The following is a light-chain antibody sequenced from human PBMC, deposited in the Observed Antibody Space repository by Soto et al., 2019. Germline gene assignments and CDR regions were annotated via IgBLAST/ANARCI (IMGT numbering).Light chain of an antibody. CDR2: DAS. CDR3: QQRSNWWT. J-gene: IGKJ1*01. CDR1: QSVSSSY. Sequence: IVMTQCLATLSVSPGERATLSCRASQSVSSSYLAWYQQKPGQAPRLLIYDASNRATGVPARFSGSGSGTDFTLTISSLEPEDFAVYYCQQRSNWWTFGQGTKVDIK. V-gene: IGKV3D-20*02.